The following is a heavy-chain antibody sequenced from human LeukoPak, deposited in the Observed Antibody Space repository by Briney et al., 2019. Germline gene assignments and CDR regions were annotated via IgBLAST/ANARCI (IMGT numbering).Heavy chain of an antibody. J-gene: IGHJ4*02. V-gene: IGHV4-4*07. CDR2: IYTSGST. D-gene: IGHD6-13*01. Sequence: SETLSLTFTVSGGSISSYYWSWIRQPAGKGLEWIGRIYTSGSTNYNPSLKSRVTISVDTSKNQFSLKLSSVTAADTAVYYCARLELSSSWYYGYWGQGTLVTVSS. CDR3: ARLELSSSWYYGY. CDR1: GGSISSYY.